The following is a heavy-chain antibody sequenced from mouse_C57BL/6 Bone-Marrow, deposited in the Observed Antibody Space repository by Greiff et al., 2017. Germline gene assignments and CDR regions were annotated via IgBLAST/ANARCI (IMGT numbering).Heavy chain of an antibody. CDR3: CYYYYEGWGFAY. Sequence: QVQLQQSGAELVKPGASVKISCKASGYTFTDYYINWVKQRTGQGLEWIGKIGPGSGSTYYHEKFKGKATLTADKSSSPAYMQLSSLTSEDSAVYFCCYYYYEGWGFAYWGQGTLVTVSA. CDR2: IGPGSGST. D-gene: IGHD2-4*01. V-gene: IGHV1-77*01. CDR1: GYTFTDYY. J-gene: IGHJ3*01.